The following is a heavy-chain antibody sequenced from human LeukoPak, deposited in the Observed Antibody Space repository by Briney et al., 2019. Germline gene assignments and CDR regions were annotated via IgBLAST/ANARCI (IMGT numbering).Heavy chain of an antibody. CDR2: IYTSGST. CDR1: GGSISSYY. D-gene: IGHD6-19*01. J-gene: IGHJ5*02. V-gene: IGHV4-4*07. CDR3: ARGWSSGWYFQYPFDP. Sequence: SETLSLTCTVSGGSISSYYWSWIRQPAGKGLEWIGRIYTSGSTNYNPSLKSRVTMSVDTSKNQFSLKLSSVTAADTAVYYCARGWSSGWYFQYPFDPWGQGTLVTASS.